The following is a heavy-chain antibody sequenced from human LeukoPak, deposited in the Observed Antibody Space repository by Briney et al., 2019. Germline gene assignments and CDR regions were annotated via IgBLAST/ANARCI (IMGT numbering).Heavy chain of an antibody. Sequence: SETLSLTRAVSGYSISSGYYWGWIRQPPGKGLEWIGSIYHSGSTYYNPSLKSRVTISVDTSKNQFSLKLRSVTAADTAVYYCAEVERRNYWGQGTLVTVSS. D-gene: IGHD1-1*01. V-gene: IGHV4-38-2*01. CDR1: GYSISSGYY. CDR2: IYHSGST. J-gene: IGHJ4*02. CDR3: AEVERRNY.